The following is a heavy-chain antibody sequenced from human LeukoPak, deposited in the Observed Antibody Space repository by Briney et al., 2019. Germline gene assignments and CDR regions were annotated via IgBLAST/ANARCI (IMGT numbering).Heavy chain of an antibody. D-gene: IGHD3-10*01. J-gene: IGHJ4*02. CDR1: GYTFTGYY. Sequence: ASVKVSCKASGYTFTGYYMHWVRQAPGQGLEWMGWINPNSGGTNYAQKFQGRVTMTRDTSISTAYMELSSLRSEDTAVYYCAREDSRYYGSGSPYWGQGTLVTVSS. CDR2: INPNSGGT. CDR3: AREDSRYYGSGSPY. V-gene: IGHV1-2*02.